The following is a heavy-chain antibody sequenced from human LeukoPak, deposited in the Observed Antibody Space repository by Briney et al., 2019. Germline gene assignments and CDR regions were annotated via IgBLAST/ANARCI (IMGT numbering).Heavy chain of an antibody. D-gene: IGHD2-2*01. Sequence: GGSLRLSCAASGFTFSSYAMSWVRQAPGKGLEWVSAISGSGGSTYYADSVKGRFTISRDNSKNTLYLQMNSLRAEDTAVYYCAKWRYCSSTSCHGDAFDIWGQGTMVTVSS. V-gene: IGHV3-23*01. CDR3: AKWRYCSSTSCHGDAFDI. J-gene: IGHJ3*02. CDR2: ISGSGGST. CDR1: GFTFSSYA.